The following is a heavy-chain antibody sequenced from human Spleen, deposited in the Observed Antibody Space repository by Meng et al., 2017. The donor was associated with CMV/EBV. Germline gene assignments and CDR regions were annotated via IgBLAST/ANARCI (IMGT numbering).Heavy chain of an antibody. CDR1: GGSISSYY. CDR3: ARDTNYLTY. CDR2: IYNSGST. V-gene: IGHV4-59*01. J-gene: IGHJ4*02. Sequence: SETLSLTCTVSGGSISSYYRSWIRQPPGKGLEWIGYIYNSGSTNYNPTLKSRVTISVDTSKNQFSLKLSSVTAAATAVYYCARDTNYLTYWGQGKLVTVSS. D-gene: IGHD2-8*01.